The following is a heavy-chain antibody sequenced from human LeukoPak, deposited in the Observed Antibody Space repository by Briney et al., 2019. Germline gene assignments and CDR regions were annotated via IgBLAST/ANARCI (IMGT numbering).Heavy chain of an antibody. V-gene: IGHV3-23*01. Sequence: PGGSLRLSCAASGFTFSSYAMSWVRQAPGKGLEWVSGTSGSGRSIHYADSVKGRFTISRDNAKNSVYLQMSSLRAEDTAVYYCARDGTPFDSWGQGTLVTVSS. J-gene: IGHJ4*02. CDR2: TSGSGRSI. CDR3: ARDGTPFDS. CDR1: GFTFSSYA. D-gene: IGHD1-26*01.